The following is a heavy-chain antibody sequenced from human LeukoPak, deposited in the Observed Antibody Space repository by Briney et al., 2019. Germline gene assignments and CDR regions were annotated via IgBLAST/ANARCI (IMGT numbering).Heavy chain of an antibody. J-gene: IGHJ4*02. V-gene: IGHV1-24*01. CDR2: FDLEDGER. Sequence: ASVKLSCNVSGYTLTELSMHWVRHAPGKGLEWKGGFDLEDGERVYAQKLQGRLTMTEDTSTDTAYMELSSLRSEDTATYYCAAGAQLPIDYWGQGTLVTVSS. CDR3: AAGAQLPIDY. CDR1: GYTLTELS. D-gene: IGHD1-1*01.